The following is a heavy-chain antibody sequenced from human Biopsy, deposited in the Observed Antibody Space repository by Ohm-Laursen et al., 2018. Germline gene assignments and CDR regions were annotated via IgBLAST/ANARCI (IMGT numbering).Heavy chain of an antibody. V-gene: IGHV4-4*07. CDR2: IYSTRRSS. CDR3: ARTPGVAVAGRFFDL. J-gene: IGHJ2*01. CDR1: GGSVDDYF. Sequence: SETLSLTCSVSGGSVDDYFWNWIRQPAGKGLEWIGRIYSTRRSSAYHPSFQSRVTMSLDTSNKQFSLKLTSVTAADTAVYYCARTPGVAVAGRFFDLWGRGTLVTVSS. D-gene: IGHD6-19*01.